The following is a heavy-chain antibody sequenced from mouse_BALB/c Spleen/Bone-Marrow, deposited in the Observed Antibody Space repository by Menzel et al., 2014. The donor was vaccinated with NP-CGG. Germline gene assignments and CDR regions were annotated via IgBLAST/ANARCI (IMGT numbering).Heavy chain of an antibody. CDR1: GFTFGSYT. Sequence: EVNVVDSGGGLVKPGGSLKLSCAASGFTFGSYTMSWVRQTPEKRLEWVATISSGGSYTYYPDSVKGRFTISRDNAKNTLYLQMSILKSEDTAMYYCTRDGRGNYDYAMDYWGQGTSVTVSS. J-gene: IGHJ4*01. CDR2: ISSGGSYT. CDR3: TRDGRGNYDYAMDY. D-gene: IGHD2-1*01. V-gene: IGHV5-6-4*01.